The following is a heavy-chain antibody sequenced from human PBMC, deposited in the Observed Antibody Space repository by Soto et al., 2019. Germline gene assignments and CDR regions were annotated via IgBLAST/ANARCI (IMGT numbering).Heavy chain of an antibody. CDR1: GYTFTSYA. D-gene: IGHD3-3*01. J-gene: IGHJ4*02. Sequence: QVQLVQSGAEVKKPGASVKVSCKASGYTFTSYAINWVRQATGQGLEWMGWMNPNSGNTGYAQKFQGRVTMTRNTSTSTADMELSSLISSDTAVYYCAREKSGYYDYWGQGTLVTVSS. CDR3: AREKSGYYDY. V-gene: IGHV1-8*01. CDR2: MNPNSGNT.